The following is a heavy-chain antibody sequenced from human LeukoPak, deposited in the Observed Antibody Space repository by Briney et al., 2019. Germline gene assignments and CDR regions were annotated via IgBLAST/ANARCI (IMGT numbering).Heavy chain of an antibody. CDR2: ISGSGGST. D-gene: IGHD4-23*01. CDR1: GFTFSSYA. Sequence: GGSLRLSCAASGFTFSSYAMSWVRQAPGKGLEWVSAISGSGGSTYYADSVKGRFTISRDNSKNTLYLQMNSLRAEDTAVYYCAKAPLTKYGGGNAIDIWGQGTMVTVSS. J-gene: IGHJ3*02. V-gene: IGHV3-23*01. CDR3: AKAPLTKYGGGNAIDI.